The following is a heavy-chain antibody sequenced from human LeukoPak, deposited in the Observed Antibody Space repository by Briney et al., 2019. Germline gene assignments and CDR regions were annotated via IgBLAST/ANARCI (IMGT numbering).Heavy chain of an antibody. CDR2: ISAYNGNT. V-gene: IGHV1-18*04. J-gene: IGHJ4*02. D-gene: IGHD2-15*01. CDR1: GYTFTSYG. Sequence: ASVKVSGKASGYTFTSYGISWVRQAPGQGLEWMGWISAYNGNTNYAQKLQGRVTMTTDTSTSTAYMELRSLRSDDTAVYYCARDDSDMTPCDYWGQGTLVTVSS. CDR3: ARDDSDMTPCDY.